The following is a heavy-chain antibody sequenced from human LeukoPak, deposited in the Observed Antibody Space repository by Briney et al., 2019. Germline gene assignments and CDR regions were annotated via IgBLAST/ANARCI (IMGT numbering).Heavy chain of an antibody. CDR2: IRYDGSNK. D-gene: IGHD1-14*01. J-gene: IGHJ4*02. V-gene: IGHV3-30*02. Sequence: PGGPLRLSCAASGFTFSSYGMHWVRQAPGKGLEWVAFIRYDGSNKYYADSVKGRFTISRDNSKNTLYLQMNSLRAEDTAVYYCAKDLTLLRPSSPDYWGQGTLVTVSS. CDR3: AKDLTLLRPSSPDY. CDR1: GFTFSSYG.